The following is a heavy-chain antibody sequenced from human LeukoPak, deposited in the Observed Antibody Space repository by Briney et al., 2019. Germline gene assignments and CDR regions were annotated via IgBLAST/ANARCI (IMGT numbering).Heavy chain of an antibody. CDR1: GFTFGDYA. CDR2: IRSKAYGGTT. V-gene: IGHV3-49*04. J-gene: IGHJ4*02. CDR3: TSDIYYYGSGGPKDY. D-gene: IGHD3-10*01. Sequence: GGSLRLSCTASGFTFGDYAMSWVRQAPGKGLEWVGFIRSKAYGGTTEYAASVKGRFTISRDDSKSIAYLQMNSLKTEDTAVYYCTSDIYYYGSGGPKDYWGQGTLVTVSS.